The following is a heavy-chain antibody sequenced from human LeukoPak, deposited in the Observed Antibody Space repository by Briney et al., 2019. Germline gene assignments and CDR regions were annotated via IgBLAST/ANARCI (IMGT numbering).Heavy chain of an antibody. CDR1: GFTFSSYW. J-gene: IGHJ4*02. Sequence: GGSLRLSCAASGFTFSSYWMHWVRHTPGKGLVWVSRINSDGSSTSYEDSVKGRFTISRDNAKNTLYLQMNSLRAEDTAVYYCARGLYSDSSDYFPNWGQGTLVTVSS. V-gene: IGHV3-74*01. CDR3: ARGLYSDSSDYFPN. D-gene: IGHD3-22*01. CDR2: INSDGSST.